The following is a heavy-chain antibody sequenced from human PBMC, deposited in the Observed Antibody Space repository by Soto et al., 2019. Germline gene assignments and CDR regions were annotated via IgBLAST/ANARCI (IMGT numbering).Heavy chain of an antibody. D-gene: IGHD6-13*01. CDR3: ARTYSSSWYPYYYYGMDV. V-gene: IGHV1-2*04. Sequence: ASVKVSCKASGYTFTGYYMHWVRQAPGQGLEWMGWINPNSGGTNYAQKFQGWVTMTRDTSISTAYMELSRLRSDDTAVYYCARTYSSSWYPYYYYGMDVWGQGTTVTVSS. CDR1: GYTFTGYY. CDR2: INPNSGGT. J-gene: IGHJ6*02.